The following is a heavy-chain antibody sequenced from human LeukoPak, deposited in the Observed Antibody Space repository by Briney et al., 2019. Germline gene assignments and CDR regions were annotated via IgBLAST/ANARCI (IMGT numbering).Heavy chain of an antibody. Sequence: GGSLRLSCAASGFTFSSYAMSWVRQPPGKGLVWVSRINGDGRTTSYADSVKGRFTISKDNAKNTMYLQINSLRADDTAVYYCARGQEYSYGQFDYWGQGTLVTVSS. CDR3: ARGQEYSYGQFDY. D-gene: IGHD5-18*01. CDR1: GFTFSSYA. J-gene: IGHJ4*02. CDR2: INGDGRTT. V-gene: IGHV3-74*01.